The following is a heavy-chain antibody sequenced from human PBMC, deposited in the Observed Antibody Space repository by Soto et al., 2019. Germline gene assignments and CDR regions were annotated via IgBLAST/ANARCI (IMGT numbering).Heavy chain of an antibody. CDR2: ISTYNGNT. CDR3: GRVSGSGYYSWGY. V-gene: IGHV1-18*01. CDR1: GYTFINYG. Sequence: QVQLVQSGAEVKKPGASVTFSCKASGYTFINYGISWVRQAPGQGLEWMGWISTYNGNTNYAQKLQGRVTMTTDTSTSTGYMESRSLRSYDTAVDYCGRVSGSGYYSWGYWGQGTLVTVSS. J-gene: IGHJ4*02. D-gene: IGHD5-12*01.